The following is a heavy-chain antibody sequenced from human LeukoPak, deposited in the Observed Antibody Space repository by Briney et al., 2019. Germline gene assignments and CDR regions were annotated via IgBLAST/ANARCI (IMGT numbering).Heavy chain of an antibody. J-gene: IGHJ4*02. Sequence: PSETLSLTCTVSDDSISSNSYYWSWIRQPAGKGLEWIGRIYTSGSTNYNPSLKSRVTISVDTSKNQFSLKLSSVTAADTAVYYCAGGLRYSSSWSFDYWGQGTLVTVSS. CDR3: AGGLRYSSSWSFDY. V-gene: IGHV4-61*02. CDR1: DDSISSNSYY. CDR2: IYTSGST. D-gene: IGHD6-13*01.